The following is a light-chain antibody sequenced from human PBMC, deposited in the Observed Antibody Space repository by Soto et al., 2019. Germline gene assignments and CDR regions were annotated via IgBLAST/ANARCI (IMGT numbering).Light chain of an antibody. CDR3: SSSTRYSTLDV. J-gene: IGLJ1*01. V-gene: IGLV2-14*01. Sequence: QSVLTQPASVSGSPGQSITISCTGTSSDVGGYNYVSWYQQHPGKAPKLMIYEVLYRPSGVSYRFSGSKSGNTASLTISGLQAEDEADYYCSSSTRYSTLDVFGTGTKVTVL. CDR2: EVL. CDR1: SSDVGGYNY.